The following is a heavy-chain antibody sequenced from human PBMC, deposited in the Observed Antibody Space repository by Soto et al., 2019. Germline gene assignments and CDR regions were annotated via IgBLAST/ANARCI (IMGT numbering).Heavy chain of an antibody. V-gene: IGHV1-18*04. D-gene: IGHD5-18*01. J-gene: IGHJ4*02. Sequence: ASVKVSCKAYGYTFTSYGISWVRQAPGQGLEWMGWISAYNGNTNYAQKLQGRVTMTTDTSTSTAYMELRSLRSDDTAVYYCAREIQLWSPVDYWGQGTLVTVSS. CDR3: AREIQLWSPVDY. CDR1: GYTFTSYG. CDR2: ISAYNGNT.